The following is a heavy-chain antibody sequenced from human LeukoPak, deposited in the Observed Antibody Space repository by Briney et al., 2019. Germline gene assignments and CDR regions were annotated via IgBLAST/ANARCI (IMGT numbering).Heavy chain of an antibody. CDR2: IYYSGST. D-gene: IGHD2-2*01. CDR1: RGSMSNYY. CDR3: AGYCSSTSCQRGADAFDI. J-gene: IGHJ3*02. V-gene: IGHV4-30-4*08. Sequence: SETLSLTCTVSRGSMSNYYWSWIRQPPGKGLEWIGYIYYSGSTYYNPSLKSRVTISVDTSKNQFSLKLSSVTAADTAVYYCAGYCSSTSCQRGADAFDIWGQGTMVTVSS.